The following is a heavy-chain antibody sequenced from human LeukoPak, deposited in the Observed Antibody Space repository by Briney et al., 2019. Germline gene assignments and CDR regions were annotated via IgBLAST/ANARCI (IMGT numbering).Heavy chain of an antibody. CDR1: GGSISSYY. D-gene: IGHD6-19*01. Sequence: SETLSLTCTVSGGSISSYYWSWIRQPPGKGLEWIGYISYKGSTNYNPSLKSRVTISVDTSKSQSSLKLSSVTAADTAVYYCARLGSSGWYELDVWGQGTTVTVPS. CDR2: ISYKGST. CDR3: ARLGSSGWYELDV. J-gene: IGHJ6*02. V-gene: IGHV4-59*08.